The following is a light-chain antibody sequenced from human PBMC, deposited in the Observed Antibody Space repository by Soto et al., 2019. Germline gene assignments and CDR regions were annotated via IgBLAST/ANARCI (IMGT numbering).Light chain of an antibody. Sequence: DIVMTQSPLSLPVTPGEPASISCRSIQSLLHSNGYNYLDWYLQKPGQSPQLLIYLGSYRASGVPDRFSGSGSGTDFTLKISRVEAEDVGVYYCMQALQTRTFGQGTKVDIK. CDR1: QSLLHSNGYNY. CDR2: LGS. J-gene: IGKJ1*01. V-gene: IGKV2-28*01. CDR3: MQALQTRT.